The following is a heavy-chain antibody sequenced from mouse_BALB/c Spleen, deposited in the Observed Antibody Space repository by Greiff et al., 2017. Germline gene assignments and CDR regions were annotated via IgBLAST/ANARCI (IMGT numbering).Heavy chain of an antibody. J-gene: IGHJ2*01. CDR2: ISSGGSYT. V-gene: IGHV5-6-4*01. Sequence: EVNLVESGGGLVKPGGSLKLSCAASGFTFSSYTMSWVRQTPEKRLEWVATISSGGSYTYYPDSVKGRFTISRDNAKNTLYLQMSSLKSEDTAMYYCTSMVYFDYWGQGTTLTVSS. D-gene: IGHD2-1*01. CDR1: GFTFSSYT. CDR3: TSMVYFDY.